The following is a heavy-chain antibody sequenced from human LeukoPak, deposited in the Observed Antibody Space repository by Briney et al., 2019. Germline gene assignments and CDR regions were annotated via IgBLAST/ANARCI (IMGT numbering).Heavy chain of an antibody. Sequence: ASVKVSCKVSGYTFTDYYMHWVPQAPGKGLEWMGLVDPEDGETIYAEKFQGRVTITADTSTDTAYMELSSLRSEDTAVYYCATLSSGSLVPYYFDYWGQGTLVTVSS. D-gene: IGHD1-26*01. J-gene: IGHJ4*02. CDR2: VDPEDGET. CDR3: ATLSSGSLVPYYFDY. V-gene: IGHV1-69-2*01. CDR1: GYTFTDYY.